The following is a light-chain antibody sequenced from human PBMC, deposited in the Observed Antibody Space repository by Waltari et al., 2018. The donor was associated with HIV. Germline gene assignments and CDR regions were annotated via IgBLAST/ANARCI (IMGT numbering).Light chain of an antibody. V-gene: IGLV2-23*02. CDR2: DVS. J-gene: IGLJ1*01. Sequence: QSALTQPASVSGSPGQSITFSCIGTSSHVGHYNSVSWYQQLPGKAPRLIIYDVSKRPSGVSNRFSGSKSGNTASLTISGLQADDEADYYCCSYAGSSTYVFGTGTKVTVL. CDR3: CSYAGSSTYV. CDR1: SSHVGHYNS.